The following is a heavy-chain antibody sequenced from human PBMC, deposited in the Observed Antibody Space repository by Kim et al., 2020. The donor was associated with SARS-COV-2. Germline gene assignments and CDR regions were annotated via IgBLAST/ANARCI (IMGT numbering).Heavy chain of an antibody. CDR2: INAGNGNT. CDR3: ARAYVYDLCYFDY. CDR1: GYTFTSYA. J-gene: IGHJ4*02. D-gene: IGHD3-3*01. V-gene: IGHV1-3*01. Sequence: ASVKVSCKASGYTFTSYAMHWVRQAPGQRLEWMGWINAGNGNTKYSQKFQGRVTITRDTSASTAYMELSSLRSEDTAVYYCARAYVYDLCYFDYWGQGTLVTVSS.